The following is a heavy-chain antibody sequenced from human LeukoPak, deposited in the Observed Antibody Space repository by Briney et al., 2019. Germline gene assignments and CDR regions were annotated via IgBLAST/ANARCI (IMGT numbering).Heavy chain of an antibody. J-gene: IGHJ5*02. CDR2: FDPEDGET. D-gene: IGHD3-3*01. CDR1: GYTLTELS. Sequence: ASVKVSCKASGYTLTELSMHWVRQAPGKGLEWMGGFDPEDGETIYAQKFQGRVTMTEDTSTDTAYMELSSLRSEDTAVYYCASGLYYDFWTDLQTWGQGTLVTVSS. CDR3: ASGLYYDFWTDLQT. V-gene: IGHV1-24*01.